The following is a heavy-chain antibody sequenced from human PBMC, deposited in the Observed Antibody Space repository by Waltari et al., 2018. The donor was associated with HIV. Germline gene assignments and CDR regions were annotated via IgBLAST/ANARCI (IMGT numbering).Heavy chain of an antibody. CDR2: ISGYNANT. Sequence: QVHLLQSGAEVKIPGASVRVSCKTSGYIFHNYGVSWVRQAPGQRLEWLGWISGYNANTNYAQRLQGRVTLTTDTSTSTAYMELRSLRSDDTAVYYCARGLGGSYYYGVDVWGQGTTVTVS. V-gene: IGHV1-18*01. J-gene: IGHJ6*02. CDR1: GYIFHNYG. CDR3: ARGLGGSYYYGVDV.